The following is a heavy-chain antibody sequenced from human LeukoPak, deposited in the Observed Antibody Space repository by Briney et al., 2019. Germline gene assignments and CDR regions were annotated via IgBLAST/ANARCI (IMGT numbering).Heavy chain of an antibody. CDR1: GFTFSSYA. Sequence: AGGSLRLSCAASGFTFSSYAMSWVGQAPGKGLEWVSAISVSGVSTYYSDSVKGRFTISRDNSKTPLYLQMTSLRAEDTAVYYCAKDRVGGSSPLYFDYWGQGTLVTVSP. V-gene: IGHV3-23*01. J-gene: IGHJ4*02. D-gene: IGHD2-2*01. CDR2: ISVSGVST. CDR3: AKDRVGGSSPLYFDY.